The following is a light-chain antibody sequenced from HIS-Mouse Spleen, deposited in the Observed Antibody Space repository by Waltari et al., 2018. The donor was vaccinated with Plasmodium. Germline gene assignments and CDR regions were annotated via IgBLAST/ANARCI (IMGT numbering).Light chain of an antibody. Sequence: DIQMTQSPSTLSASVGDRVTITCRASQSISSCLAWYQQKQGKAPKLLIYKASSLERGVPSRFSGSGSGTDFTLTISCLQSEDFATYYCQQYYSYPLTFGGGTKVEIK. CDR1: QSISSC. CDR2: KAS. V-gene: IGKV1-5*03. J-gene: IGKJ4*01. CDR3: QQYYSYPLT.